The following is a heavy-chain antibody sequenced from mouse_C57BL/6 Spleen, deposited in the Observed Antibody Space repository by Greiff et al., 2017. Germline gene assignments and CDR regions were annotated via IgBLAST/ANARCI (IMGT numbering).Heavy chain of an antibody. V-gene: IGHV1-80*01. CDR2: IYPGDGDT. Sequence: QVQLQQSGAELVKPGASVKISCKASGYAFSSYWMNWVKQRPGQGLGWIGQIYPGDGDTNYNGKFKGKATLTADKSSSTAYMQLSSLTYEDSAVYFCAPTTVVGRYFDVWGTGTTVTVSS. D-gene: IGHD1-1*01. J-gene: IGHJ1*03. CDR1: GYAFSSYW. CDR3: APTTVVGRYFDV.